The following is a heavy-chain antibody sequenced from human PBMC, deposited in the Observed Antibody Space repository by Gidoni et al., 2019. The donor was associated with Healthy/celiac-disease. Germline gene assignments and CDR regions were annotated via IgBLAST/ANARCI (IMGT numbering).Heavy chain of an antibody. CDR3: ARDLGHYDSSGPHDY. D-gene: IGHD3-22*01. J-gene: IGHJ4*02. CDR2: ISSRSSYI. CDR1: GFTFSSYS. V-gene: IGHV3-21*01. Sequence: EVQLVESGGGLVKPGGSLRLSCAASGFTFSSYSMNWVRQAPGKGLEWVSSISSRSSYIYYADSVKGRFTISRDNAKNSLYLQMNSLRAEDTAVYYCARDLGHYDSSGPHDYWGQGTLVTVSS.